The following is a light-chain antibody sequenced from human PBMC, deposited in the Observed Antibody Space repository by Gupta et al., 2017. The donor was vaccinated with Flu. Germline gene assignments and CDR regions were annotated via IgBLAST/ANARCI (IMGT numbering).Light chain of an antibody. V-gene: IGKV3D-20*01. CDR2: DVA. CDR1: LNVASSA. Sequence: RATQSCEARLNVASSALSWYQQKPGRAPRLLIHDVASRATGSPDRFSGSGAGTDFILTISRREPEDFAVYYCQQYGSSTLFTFGPGTRVDI. J-gene: IGKJ3*01. CDR3: QQYGSSTLFT.